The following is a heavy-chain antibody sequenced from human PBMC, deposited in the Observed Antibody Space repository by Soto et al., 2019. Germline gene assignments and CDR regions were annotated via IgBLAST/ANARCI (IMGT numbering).Heavy chain of an antibody. J-gene: IGHJ5*02. CDR3: ARGYCTTSNCYAGWFDL. Sequence: PSETLSLTCTVSGGSITSYYCSWIRQVPGKGLEWIGYISYSGSTNYNPSLKSRLTMSVDTSKNQFSLKLSSVTAADTAVYYCARGYCTTSNCYAGWFDLWGQGTLVTVSS. V-gene: IGHV4-59*01. CDR1: GGSITSYY. CDR2: ISYSGST. D-gene: IGHD2-2*01.